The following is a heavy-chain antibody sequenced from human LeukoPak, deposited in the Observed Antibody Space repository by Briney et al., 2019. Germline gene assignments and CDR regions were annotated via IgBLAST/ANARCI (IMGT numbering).Heavy chain of an antibody. Sequence: PSQTLSLTCTVSGGSISSGGYSWSWIRQPPGKGLEWIGYIYYSGSTNYNPSLKSRVTISVDTSKNQFSLKLSSVTAADTAVYYCARDNRGAAHFDYWGQGTLVTVSS. CDR1: GGSISSGGYS. CDR2: IYYSGST. J-gene: IGHJ4*02. CDR3: ARDNRGAAHFDY. V-gene: IGHV4-61*08. D-gene: IGHD6-13*01.